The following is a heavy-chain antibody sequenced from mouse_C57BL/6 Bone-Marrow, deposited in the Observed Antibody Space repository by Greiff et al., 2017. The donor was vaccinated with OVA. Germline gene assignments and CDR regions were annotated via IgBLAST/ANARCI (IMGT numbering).Heavy chain of an antibody. V-gene: IGHV5-16*01. CDR2: INSDGSST. Sequence: EVKVVESEGGLVQPGSSMKLSCTASGFTFSDYYMAWVRQVPEKGLEWVANINSDGSSTYYLDSLKSRFIISRDNAKNILYLQMSSLKSEDTATYYCARDWDGFDYWGQGTTLTVSS. CDR1: GFTFSDYY. CDR3: ARDWDGFDY. J-gene: IGHJ2*01. D-gene: IGHD4-1*01.